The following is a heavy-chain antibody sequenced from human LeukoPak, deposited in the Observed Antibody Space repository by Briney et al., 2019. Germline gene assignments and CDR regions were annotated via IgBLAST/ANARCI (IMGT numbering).Heavy chain of an antibody. D-gene: IGHD3-10*01. Sequence: SQTLSLTCSVSGGSISSGGRHWTWIRQHPEKGLEWLGYMHFSGTADYNPSLKSRISISVDGSKNEFSLKLNSLSGADTAVYYCAREAVIRGTSNYYYMDVWGRGTKVIVSS. V-gene: IGHV4-31*03. CDR1: GGSISSGGRH. CDR3: AREAVIRGTSNYYYMDV. CDR2: MHFSGTA. J-gene: IGHJ6*03.